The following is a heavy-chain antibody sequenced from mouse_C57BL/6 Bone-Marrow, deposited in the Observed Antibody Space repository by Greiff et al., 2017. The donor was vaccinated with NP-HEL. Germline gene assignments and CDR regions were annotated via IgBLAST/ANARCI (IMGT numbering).Heavy chain of an antibody. CDR3: ARKGYWNYFDY. V-gene: IGHV1-39*01. CDR2: INPNYGTT. J-gene: IGHJ2*01. CDR1: GYSFTDYN. D-gene: IGHD2-14*01. Sequence: VQLQQSGPELVTPGASVQISCKASGYSFTDYNMNWVKQSNGKSLEWIGVINPNYGTTSSNQKFKGKATLNVEQDYSTAYMQLNSLTAEDSAVYYYARKGYWNYFDYWGQGTTLTVSS.